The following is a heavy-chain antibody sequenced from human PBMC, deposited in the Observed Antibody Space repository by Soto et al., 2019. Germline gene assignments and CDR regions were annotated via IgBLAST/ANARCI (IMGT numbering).Heavy chain of an antibody. V-gene: IGHV3-9*01. Sequence: EVQLVESGGGLVQPGRSLRLSCAASGFTFDDYAMHWVRQAPGKGLEWVSGISWNSGSIGYADSVKGRFTISRDNAKNSLYLQMNSLRAEDTALYYCAKQRAYHDYYYYYAMDVWGQGTTVTVSS. D-gene: IGHD2-21*01. CDR2: ISWNSGSI. J-gene: IGHJ6*02. CDR3: AKQRAYHDYYYYYAMDV. CDR1: GFTFDDYA.